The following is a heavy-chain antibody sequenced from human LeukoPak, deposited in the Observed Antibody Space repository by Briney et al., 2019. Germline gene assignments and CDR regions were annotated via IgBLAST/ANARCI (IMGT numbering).Heavy chain of an antibody. Sequence: SGGSLRLSCAASGFTFSSYGMHWVRQAPGKGLEWVAVIWYDGSNKYYADSVKGRFTISRDNSKNTLYLQMNSLRAEDTAVYYCAKDLDGYNAFDYWGQGTLVTVSS. CDR2: IWYDGSNK. CDR3: AKDLDGYNAFDY. V-gene: IGHV3-33*06. CDR1: GFTFSSYG. J-gene: IGHJ4*02. D-gene: IGHD5-24*01.